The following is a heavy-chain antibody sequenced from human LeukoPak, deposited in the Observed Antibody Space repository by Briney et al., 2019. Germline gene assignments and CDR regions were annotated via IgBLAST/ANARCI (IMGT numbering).Heavy chain of an antibody. CDR3: XXEDWNDGDAFDI. CDR2: IKRDGSEK. CDR1: GFTFSRFW. J-gene: IGHJ3*02. D-gene: IGHD1-1*01. Sequence: GGSLRLSCAASGFTFSRFWMNWVRQAPGKGLEWVANIKRDGSEKYYVDSVKGRFTISRDNAKNSLYLQMNSLRAEDTAVYYCXXEDWNDGDAFDIWGQGTMVTVSS. V-gene: IGHV3-7*01.